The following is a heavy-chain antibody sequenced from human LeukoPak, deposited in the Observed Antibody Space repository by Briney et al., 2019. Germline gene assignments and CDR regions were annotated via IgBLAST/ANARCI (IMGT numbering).Heavy chain of an antibody. J-gene: IGHJ4*02. CDR1: GFTLSTFV. CDR3: AKDSGDNVGVDY. D-gene: IGHD2-21*02. V-gene: IGHV3-30*02. Sequence: GGSLRLSCVASGFTLSTFVIHWVRQAPGKGLEWVTFIRGDGSDKFYAGSVKGRFTISRDNSKNTLYLQMNSLRPEDTAVYYCAKDSGDNVGVDYWGQGTLVTVSS. CDR2: IRGDGSDK.